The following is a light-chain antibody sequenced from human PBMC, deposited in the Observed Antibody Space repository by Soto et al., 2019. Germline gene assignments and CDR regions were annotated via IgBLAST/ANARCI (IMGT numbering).Light chain of an antibody. CDR3: QQYGSSPLYT. Sequence: EIVLTLSPGTLSLSPGERATLSCRASQSVSSSYLAWYQQKPGQAPRLLIYGASSRATGIPDRFSGSGSGIDFTLTISRLEPEDFGVYYCQQYGSSPLYTFGQGTKLEIK. CDR1: QSVSSSY. J-gene: IGKJ2*01. V-gene: IGKV3-20*01. CDR2: GAS.